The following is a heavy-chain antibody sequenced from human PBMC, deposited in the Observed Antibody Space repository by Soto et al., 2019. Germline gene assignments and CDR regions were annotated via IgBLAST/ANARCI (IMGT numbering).Heavy chain of an antibody. Sequence: SVKVSCKASGGTFSSYAISWVRQAPGQGLEWMGGIIPIFGTANYAQKFQGRVTITADKSTSTDYMELSSLRSEDTAVYYCAREIYGSGSLTARYYGMDVWGQGTTVTVSS. CDR1: GGTFSSYA. D-gene: IGHD3-10*01. CDR2: IIPIFGTA. V-gene: IGHV1-69*06. J-gene: IGHJ6*02. CDR3: AREIYGSGSLTARYYGMDV.